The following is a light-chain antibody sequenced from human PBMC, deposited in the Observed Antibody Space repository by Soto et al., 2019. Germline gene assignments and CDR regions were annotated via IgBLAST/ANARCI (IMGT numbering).Light chain of an antibody. CDR3: QQAYSFPLT. Sequence: EILMTQSPATLSVSPGEGLTLSCRASQSISRTLAWYQQRPGQAPRLLIYGASSRATGVPARFSGSGSGTEFTLTISSLQSEDFATYYCQQAYSFPLTFGGGTKVEMK. J-gene: IGKJ4*01. V-gene: IGKV3-15*01. CDR1: QSISRT. CDR2: GAS.